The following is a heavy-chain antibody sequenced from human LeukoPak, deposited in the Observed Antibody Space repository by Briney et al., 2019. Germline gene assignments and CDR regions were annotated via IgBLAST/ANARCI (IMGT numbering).Heavy chain of an antibody. CDR3: ASPQIRNVLNI. J-gene: IGHJ3*02. D-gene: IGHD1-1*01. Sequence: GASVKVSCKASGYTFTGYYMHWVRQAPGQGLEYMGWINPKSGDTYYAQKFQGRVTMTRDTSISTAYMELSRLRSGDTALYYCASPQIRNVLNIWGQGTMVTVSS. V-gene: IGHV1-2*02. CDR1: GYTFTGYY. CDR2: INPKSGDT.